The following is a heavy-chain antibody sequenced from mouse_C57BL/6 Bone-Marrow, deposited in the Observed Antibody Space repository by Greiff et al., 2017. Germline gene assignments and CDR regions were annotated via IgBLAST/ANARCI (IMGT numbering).Heavy chain of an antibody. D-gene: IGHD2-13*01. V-gene: IGHV3-6*01. CDR2: ISYDGSN. CDR3: ASYGDPWFAY. CDR1: GYSITSGYY. J-gene: IGHJ3*01. Sequence: EVQLQQPGPGLVKPSQSLSLTCSVTGYSITSGYYWNWIRQFPGNKLEWMGYISYDGSNNYNPSLKNRITFTHDPSKNQFFLKLTSVTTEDTAPFYCASYGDPWFAYWGQGSLVTVSA.